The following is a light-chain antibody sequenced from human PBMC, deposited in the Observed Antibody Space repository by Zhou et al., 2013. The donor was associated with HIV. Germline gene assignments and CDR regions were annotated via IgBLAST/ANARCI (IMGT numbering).Light chain of an antibody. CDR2: GAS. V-gene: IGKV3-15*01. CDR3: QQYSRWPLG. Sequence: EVVMTQSPATLSVSPGERATLSCRASQSVSSNLAWYQQRPGQAPRLLIYGASTRATGIPARFSGSGSGTEFTLTISSLQSEDLGVYYCQQYSRWPLGFGQGTKVEIK. CDR1: QSVSSN. J-gene: IGKJ1*01.